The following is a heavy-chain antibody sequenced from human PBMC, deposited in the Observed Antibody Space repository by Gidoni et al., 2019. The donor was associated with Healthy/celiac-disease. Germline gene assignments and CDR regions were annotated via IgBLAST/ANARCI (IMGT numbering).Heavy chain of an antibody. CDR3: ARGPEYSSGWDFDY. V-gene: IGHV1-8*01. CDR2: MNPNRGNT. D-gene: IGHD6-19*01. Sequence: QVQLVQSGAEVKKPGASVKVSCKASGYTFTSYDLNWVRQDTGQGLEWMGWMNPNRGNTGYAQKFQGRVTMTRNTSISTAYMELSSLRSEDTAVYYCARGPEYSSGWDFDYWGQGTLVTVSS. J-gene: IGHJ4*02. CDR1: GYTFTSYD.